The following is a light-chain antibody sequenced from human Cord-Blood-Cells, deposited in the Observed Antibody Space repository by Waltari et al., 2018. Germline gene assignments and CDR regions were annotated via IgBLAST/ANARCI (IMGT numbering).Light chain of an antibody. CDR1: ALPKQY. J-gene: IGLJ1*01. CDR3: QSADSSGTYYV. Sequence: SYELTQPPSVSVSPGQTARITCSGDALPKQYAYWYQQKPGQAPVLVIYKDSERPSGVPERFSGSSSGTTVTLTISGGQAEDEADYYCQSADSSGTYYVFGTGTKVTGL. CDR2: KDS. V-gene: IGLV3-25*03.